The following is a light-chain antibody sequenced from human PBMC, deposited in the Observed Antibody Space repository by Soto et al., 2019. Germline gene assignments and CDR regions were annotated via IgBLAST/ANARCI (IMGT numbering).Light chain of an antibody. J-gene: IGLJ1*01. CDR1: SSDVGGYNY. Sequence: QSVLTQPASVSGSPGQSITISCTGTSSDVGGYNYVSWYQQHPGKAPKLMIYDVSNRPSGVSNRFSGSKSGNTASLTISGLQDEDEADYYCSSYTSSSTPPYVFGTGTKVTVL. V-gene: IGLV2-14*01. CDR3: SSYTSSSTPPYV. CDR2: DVS.